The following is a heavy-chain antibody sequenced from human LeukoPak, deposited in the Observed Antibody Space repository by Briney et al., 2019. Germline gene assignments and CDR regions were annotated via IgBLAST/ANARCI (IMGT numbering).Heavy chain of an antibody. J-gene: IGHJ5*02. CDR3: ARDLGSMAAAGTGWFDP. CDR1: GGSISSSSYY. Sequence: PSETLSLTCTVSGGSISSSSYYWGWIRQPPGKGLEWIGSIYYSGSTNYNPSLKSRVTISVDTFKNQFSLKLSSVTAADTAVYYCARDLGSMAAAGTGWFDPWGQGTLVTVSS. D-gene: IGHD6-13*01. V-gene: IGHV4-39*07. CDR2: IYYSGST.